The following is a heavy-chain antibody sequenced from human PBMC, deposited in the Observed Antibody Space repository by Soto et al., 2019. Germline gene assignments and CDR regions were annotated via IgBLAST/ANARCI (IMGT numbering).Heavy chain of an antibody. CDR3: ARDQSVGITGTTFY. D-gene: IGHD1-7*01. CDR2: IWYDGSNK. Sequence: QVQLVESGGGVVQPGRSLRLSCAASGFTFSSYGMHWVRQAPGKGLEWVAVIWYDGSNKYYADSVKGRFTISRDNSKNTLYLQMNSLGAEDTAVYYCARDQSVGITGTTFYWGQGTLVTVSS. J-gene: IGHJ4*02. V-gene: IGHV3-33*01. CDR1: GFTFSSYG.